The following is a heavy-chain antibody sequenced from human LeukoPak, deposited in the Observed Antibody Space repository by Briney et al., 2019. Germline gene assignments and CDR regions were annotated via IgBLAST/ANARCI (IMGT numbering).Heavy chain of an antibody. CDR3: ARRVPLLLWFGELFGHNWFDP. D-gene: IGHD3-10*01. J-gene: IGHJ5*02. CDR2: INHSRST. Sequence: SETLSLTCAVYGGSFSPYYWSWIRQSPDKGLEWIGEINHSRSTNYNPSLKSRVTISVDTSKNQFSLKLSSVTAADTAVYYCARRVPLLLWFGELFGHNWFDPWGQGTLVTVSS. V-gene: IGHV4-34*01. CDR1: GGSFSPYY.